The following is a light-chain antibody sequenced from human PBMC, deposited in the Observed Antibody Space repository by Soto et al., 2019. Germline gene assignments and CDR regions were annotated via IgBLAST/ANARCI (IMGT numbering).Light chain of an antibody. Sequence: QSVLTQPPSASGTHGQRVTISCSGSSSNIGSNYVYWYQQLPGTVPQLLIYRNSERPSGVPDRFSGSKSVTSASLAISGLRSEDEAEYYCAAWADSLSGVVFGGGTKVTVL. V-gene: IGLV1-47*01. J-gene: IGLJ2*01. CDR1: SSNIGSNY. CDR2: RNS. CDR3: AAWADSLSGVV.